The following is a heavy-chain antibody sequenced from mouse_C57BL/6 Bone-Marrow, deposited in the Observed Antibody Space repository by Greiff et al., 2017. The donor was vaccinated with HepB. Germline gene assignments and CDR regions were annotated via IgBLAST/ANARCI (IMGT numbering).Heavy chain of an antibody. V-gene: IGHV5-4*01. CDR2: ISDGGSYT. CDR3: ARDGDYYYGSSPFAY. CDR1: GFTFSSYA. J-gene: IGHJ3*01. D-gene: IGHD1-1*01. Sequence: EVMLVESGGGLVKPGGSLKLSCAASGFTFSSYAMSWVHQTPEKRLEWVATISDGGSYTYYPDNVKGRFTISRDNAKNNLYLQMSHLKSEDTAMYYCARDGDYYYGSSPFAYWGQGTLVTVSA.